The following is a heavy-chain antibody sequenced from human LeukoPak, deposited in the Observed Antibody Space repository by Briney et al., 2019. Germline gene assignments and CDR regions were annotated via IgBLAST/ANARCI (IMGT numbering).Heavy chain of an antibody. J-gene: IGHJ4*02. CDR2: ISGTSTNI. V-gene: IGHV3-21*06. Sequence: GGSLRLSCAASGFTFSDYRMNWVRQAPGRGLEWASSISGTSTNIYYADSVKGRFTISRDNAKNSLYLQMNSLRAEDTAVYYCARETPRRGETRDGYRWGQGTLVTVSS. CDR1: GFTFSDYR. CDR3: ARETPRRGETRDGYR. D-gene: IGHD5-24*01.